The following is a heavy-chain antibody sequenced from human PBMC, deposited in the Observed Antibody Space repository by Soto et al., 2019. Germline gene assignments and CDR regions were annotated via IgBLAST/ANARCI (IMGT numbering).Heavy chain of an antibody. CDR3: ARRRVDTAKADDY. CDR2: IDPSDSYT. J-gene: IGHJ4*02. CDR1: GYSFTSYW. Sequence: GESLKISCKGSGYSFTSYWISWVRQMPGKGLEWMGRIDPSDSYTNYNPSFQGHVTISADKSISTAYLQWSSLKASDTAMYYCARRRVDTAKADDYWGQGTLVTVSS. D-gene: IGHD5-18*01. V-gene: IGHV5-10-1*01.